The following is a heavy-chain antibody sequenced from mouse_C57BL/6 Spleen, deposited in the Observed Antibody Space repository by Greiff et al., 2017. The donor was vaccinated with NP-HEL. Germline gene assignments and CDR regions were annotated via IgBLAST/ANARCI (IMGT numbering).Heavy chain of an antibody. V-gene: IGHV1-50*01. J-gene: IGHJ4*01. CDR1: GYTFTSYW. Sequence: VQLQQPGAELVKPGASVKLSCKASGYTFTSYWMQWVKQRPGQGLEWIGEIDPSDSYTNYNQKFKGKATLTVDTSSSTAYMQLSSLTSEDSAVYYCARSEDGPYAMDYWGQGTSVTVSS. CDR2: IDPSDSYT. D-gene: IGHD2-3*01. CDR3: ARSEDGPYAMDY.